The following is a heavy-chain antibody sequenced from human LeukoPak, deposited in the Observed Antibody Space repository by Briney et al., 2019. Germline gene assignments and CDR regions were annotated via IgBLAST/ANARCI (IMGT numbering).Heavy chain of an antibody. CDR1: GFTFSSYG. J-gene: IGHJ4*02. CDR3: AKGGVPAAPFDY. V-gene: IGHV3-30*02. D-gene: IGHD2-2*01. CDR2: IRYDGGNK. Sequence: GGSLRLSCAASGFTFSSYGMHWVRQAPGKGLEWVAFIRYDGGNKYYADSVKGRFTISRDNSKNTLYLQMNSLRAEDTAVYYCAKGGVPAAPFDYWGQGTLVTVSS.